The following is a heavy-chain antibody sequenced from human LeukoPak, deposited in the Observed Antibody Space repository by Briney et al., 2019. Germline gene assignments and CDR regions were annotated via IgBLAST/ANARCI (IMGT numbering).Heavy chain of an antibody. Sequence: SQTLSLTCTVSGGSISSGDYYWSWIRQPPGKGLEWIGYIYYSGSTYYNPSLKSRVTISVDTSKNQFSLKLSSVTAADTVVYYCARGVVPAAMMADWFDPWGQGTLVTVSS. CDR3: ARGVVPAAMMADWFDP. CDR2: IYYSGST. V-gene: IGHV4-30-4*01. CDR1: GGSISSGDYY. D-gene: IGHD2-2*01. J-gene: IGHJ5*02.